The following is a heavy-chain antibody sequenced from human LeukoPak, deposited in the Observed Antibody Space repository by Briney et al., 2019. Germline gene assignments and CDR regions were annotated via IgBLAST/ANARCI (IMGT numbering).Heavy chain of an antibody. CDR1: GGTFSSYA. V-gene: IGHV1-69*05. J-gene: IGHJ3*02. CDR2: IIPIFGTA. D-gene: IGHD1-26*01. CDR3: ASGTTVGARDAFDI. Sequence: SVKVSCKASGGTFSSYAISWVRQAPGQGLEWMGGIIPIFGTANYAQKFQGRVTITTDESTSTAYMELSSLRSEDTAVYYCASGTTVGARDAFDIWGQGTMVTVSS.